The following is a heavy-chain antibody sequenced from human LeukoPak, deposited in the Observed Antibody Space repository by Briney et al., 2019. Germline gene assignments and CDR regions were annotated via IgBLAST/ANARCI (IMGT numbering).Heavy chain of an antibody. D-gene: IGHD6-13*01. J-gene: IGHJ4*02. CDR3: GRDPIAAAGFVDY. CDR2: INPNSGGT. CDR1: GYTFTGYY. V-gene: IGHV1-2*02. Sequence: GASVKVSCKASGYTFTGYYMHWVRQAPGQGLEWMGWINPNSGGTNYAQKFQGRVTMTRDTSISTAYMELSRLTSDDTAIYYCGRDPIAAAGFVDYWGQGTLVTVSS.